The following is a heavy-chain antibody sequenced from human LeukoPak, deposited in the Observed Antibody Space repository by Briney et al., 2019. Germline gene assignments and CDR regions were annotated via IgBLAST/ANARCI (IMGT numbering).Heavy chain of an antibody. Sequence: PGGSLRLSCAASGFTFSSYSMNWVRQAPGKGLEWVGRIKSKTDGGTTDYAAPVKGRFTISRDDSKNTLYLQMNSLKTEDTAVYYCTTRYYDILTGYSPDYWGQGTLVTVSS. CDR3: TTRYYDILTGYSPDY. J-gene: IGHJ4*02. D-gene: IGHD3-9*01. CDR2: IKSKTDGGTT. CDR1: GFTFSSYS. V-gene: IGHV3-15*01.